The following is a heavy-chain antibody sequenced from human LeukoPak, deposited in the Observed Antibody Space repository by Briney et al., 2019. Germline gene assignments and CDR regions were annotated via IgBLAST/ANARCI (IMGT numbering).Heavy chain of an antibody. D-gene: IGHD3-10*02. Sequence: GGSLRLSCTGSGFRFGGYALSWVRQAPGKGLGWVGFIRSKALYGTSEYAASVEGRFTISRDDSNNIAYLQMNSLKTEDTAVYFCVRESVRDYYFDYWGQGILVTVSS. V-gene: IGHV3-49*04. CDR1: GFRFGGYA. CDR2: IRSKALYGTS. CDR3: VRESVRDYYFDY. J-gene: IGHJ4*02.